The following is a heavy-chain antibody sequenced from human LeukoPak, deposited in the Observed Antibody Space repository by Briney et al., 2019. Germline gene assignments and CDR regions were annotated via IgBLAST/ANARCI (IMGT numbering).Heavy chain of an antibody. V-gene: IGHV1-69*13. J-gene: IGHJ5*02. CDR2: IIPIFGTA. CDR1: GGTFSSYA. Sequence: GASVKVSCKASGGTFSSYAISWVRQAPGQGLEWMGGIIPIFGTANYAQKFQGRVTITADESTSTAYMELSSLRSEDTAVYYCARYSGSIINWFDPWGQGTLVTVFS. D-gene: IGHD6-19*01. CDR3: ARYSGSIINWFDP.